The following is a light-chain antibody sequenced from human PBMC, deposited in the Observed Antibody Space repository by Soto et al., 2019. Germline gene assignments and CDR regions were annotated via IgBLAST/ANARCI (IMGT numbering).Light chain of an antibody. CDR3: KQYGSSPT. Sequence: EIVLTQSPGTLSLSPGERATLSCRASQRVSSSYLAWYQQKPGQAPRLLIYVASSRATGIPDRFSGSVSGTAFTLTISRLEPEDFAVYYCKQYGSSPTFGQGTKVAIK. CDR1: QRVSSSY. V-gene: IGKV3-20*01. J-gene: IGKJ1*01. CDR2: VAS.